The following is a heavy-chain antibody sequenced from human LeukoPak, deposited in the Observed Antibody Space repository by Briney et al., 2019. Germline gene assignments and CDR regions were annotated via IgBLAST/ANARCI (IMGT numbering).Heavy chain of an antibody. CDR3: ARVSRPYYFDY. CDR1: GGSFSGYY. V-gene: IGHV4-34*01. J-gene: IGHJ4*02. CDR2: INHSGST. Sequence: PSETLSLTCAVYGGSFSGYYWSWIRQPPGKGLEWIGEINHSGSTNYNPSLKSRVTISVDTSKNQFSLKLSSVTAADTAVYYCARVSRPYYFDYWGQGTLVTVSS.